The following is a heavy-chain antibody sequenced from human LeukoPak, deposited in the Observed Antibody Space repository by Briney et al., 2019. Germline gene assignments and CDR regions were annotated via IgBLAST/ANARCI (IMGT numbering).Heavy chain of an antibody. CDR1: GYTFIGYY. CDR3: ARDPGSSWYFDN. Sequence: ASVKVSCKASGYTFIGYYMHWVRQAPGQGLEWMGWINPNSGGTNYAPKFQGRVTMTRDTSTSTAYMELSRLRSDDTAVYYCARDPGSSWYFDNWGQGTLVTVSS. V-gene: IGHV1-2*02. D-gene: IGHD6-13*01. J-gene: IGHJ4*02. CDR2: INPNSGGT.